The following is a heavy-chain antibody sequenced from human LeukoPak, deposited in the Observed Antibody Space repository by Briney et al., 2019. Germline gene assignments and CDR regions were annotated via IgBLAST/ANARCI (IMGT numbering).Heavy chain of an antibody. J-gene: IGHJ3*02. D-gene: IGHD5-24*01. CDR1: GYTFTSYD. CDR2: INPGGANT. CDR3: ARIRDGYNDAYDI. V-gene: IGHV1-46*01. Sequence: ASVKVSCKASGYTFTSYDINWVRQAPGQGLEWMGLINPGGANTNYAQNFQGRVTMTRDTSTSTVYMELSSLRSEDTAIYYCARIRDGYNDAYDIWGQGTVVTVSS.